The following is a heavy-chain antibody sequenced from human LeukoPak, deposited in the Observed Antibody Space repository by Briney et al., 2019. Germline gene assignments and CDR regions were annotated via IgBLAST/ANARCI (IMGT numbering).Heavy chain of an antibody. CDR3: ASYSGSYLYYFDY. V-gene: IGHV3-21*01. J-gene: IGHJ4*02. CDR2: ISSSSSYI. D-gene: IGHD1-26*01. CDR1: GFTFSSYS. Sequence: SGGSLRLSCAASGFTFSSYSMNWVRQAPGKGLEWVSSISSSSSYIYYADSVKGRFTISRDNAKNSLYLQMNSLRAEDTAVYYCASYSGSYLYYFDYWGQGTLVTVSS.